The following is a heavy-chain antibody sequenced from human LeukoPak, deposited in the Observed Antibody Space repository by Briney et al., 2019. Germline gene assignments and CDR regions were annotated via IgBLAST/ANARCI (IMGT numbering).Heavy chain of an antibody. D-gene: IGHD1-26*01. CDR1: GYTFTGYY. Sequence: GASVKVSCKASGYTFTGYYMRWVRQAPGQGLEWMGWINPNSGGTNYAQKFQGRVTMTRDTSISTAYMELRSLRSDDTAVYYCARGYSGSYHVEWGQGTLVTVSS. V-gene: IGHV1-2*02. J-gene: IGHJ4*02. CDR3: ARGYSGSYHVE. CDR2: INPNSGGT.